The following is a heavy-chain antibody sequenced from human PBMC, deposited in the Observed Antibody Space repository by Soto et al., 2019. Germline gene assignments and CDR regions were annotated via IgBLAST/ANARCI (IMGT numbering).Heavy chain of an antibody. CDR1: GYIFTAYS. Sequence: QVLLVQSGGEVKTPGASVTVSCKASGYIFTAYSMHWLRQAPGQRPEWMGWINAGNGDTKYSQKFLGRVTITRDTSASTAYRDLNSLTSDDSAIYFCARDHHSSRPYYLDFWGKGTLVTVSS. CDR3: ARDHHSSRPYYLDF. V-gene: IGHV1-3*01. CDR2: INAGNGDT. D-gene: IGHD6-19*01. J-gene: IGHJ4*02.